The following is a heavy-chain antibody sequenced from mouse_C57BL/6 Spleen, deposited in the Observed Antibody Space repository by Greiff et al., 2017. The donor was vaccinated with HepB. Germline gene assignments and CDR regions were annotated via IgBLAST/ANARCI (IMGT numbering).Heavy chain of an antibody. D-gene: IGHD1-1*01. V-gene: IGHV3-6*01. CDR1: GYSITSGYY. Sequence: EVQLQESGPGLVKPSQSLSLTCSVTGYSITSGYYWNWIRQFPGNKLEWMGYISYDGSNNYNPSLKNRISITRDTSKNQFFLKLNSVTTEDTATYYCARNGYYGRGYYFDYWGQGTTLTVSS. J-gene: IGHJ2*01. CDR3: ARNGYYGRGYYFDY. CDR2: ISYDGSN.